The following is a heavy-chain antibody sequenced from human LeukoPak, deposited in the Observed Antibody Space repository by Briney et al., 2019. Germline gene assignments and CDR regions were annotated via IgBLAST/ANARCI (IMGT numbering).Heavy chain of an antibody. J-gene: IGHJ4*02. V-gene: IGHV3-30-3*01. Sequence: SGGSLRLSCAASEFTFSSYAMHWVRQAPGKGLEWVAVISYDGSNKYYADSVKGRFTISRDNSKNTLYLQMNSLRAEDTAVYYCARDYYYFDYWGQGTLVTVSS. CDR1: EFTFSSYA. D-gene: IGHD3-10*01. CDR2: ISYDGSNK. CDR3: ARDYYYFDY.